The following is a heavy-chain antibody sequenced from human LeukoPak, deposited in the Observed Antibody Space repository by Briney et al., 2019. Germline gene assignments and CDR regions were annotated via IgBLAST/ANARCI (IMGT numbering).Heavy chain of an antibody. CDR1: GGSISSSNW. D-gene: IGHD6-13*01. V-gene: IGHV4-4*02. J-gene: IGHJ3*02. Sequence: PSETLSLTCAVSGGSISSSNWWSWVRQPPGKGREWIGEIYHSGSTNYNPSLKSRVTISVDKSKNQFSLKLSSVTAADTAVYYCARDRSAGTGAFDIWGQGTMVTVSS. CDR2: IYHSGST. CDR3: ARDRSAGTGAFDI.